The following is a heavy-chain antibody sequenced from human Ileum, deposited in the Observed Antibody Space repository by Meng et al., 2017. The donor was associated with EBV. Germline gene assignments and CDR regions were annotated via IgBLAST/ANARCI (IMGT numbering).Heavy chain of an antibody. Sequence: LKGPGHRLVKPSGTLSLTCSVSGGSVISNNWWSWVRQPPGKGLEWIGEIFHIGSTNNSPSLKSRVTISVDNSKNQFSLSLTPVTAADTAIYYCAKVSLTGTFYDHWGQGILVTVSS. CDR3: AKVSLTGTFYDH. J-gene: IGHJ4*02. CDR1: GGSVISNNW. V-gene: IGHV4-4*02. D-gene: IGHD3-9*01. CDR2: IFHIGST.